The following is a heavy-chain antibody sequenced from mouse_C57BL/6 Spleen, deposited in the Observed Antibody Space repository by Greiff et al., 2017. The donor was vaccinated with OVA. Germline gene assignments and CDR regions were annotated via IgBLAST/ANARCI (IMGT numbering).Heavy chain of an antibody. Sequence: EVQLQQSGPELVKPGASVKISCKASGYTFTDYYMNWVKQSHGKSLEWIGDINPNNGGTSYNQKFKGKATLTVDKSSSTAYMELRSLTSEDSAVYYCARSNQGAMDYWGQGTSVTVSS. CDR3: ARSNQGAMDY. CDR2: INPNNGGT. CDR1: GYTFTDYY. V-gene: IGHV1-26*01. J-gene: IGHJ4*01.